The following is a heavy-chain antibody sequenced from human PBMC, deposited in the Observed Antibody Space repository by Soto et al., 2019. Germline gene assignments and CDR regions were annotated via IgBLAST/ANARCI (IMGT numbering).Heavy chain of an antibody. J-gene: IGHJ2*01. CDR2: LNIAGTI. CDR3: ARDRGEYTSSWFWYFSH. V-gene: IGHV4-4*07. Sequence: QLQESGPGLVKPSETLSLTCPVSGASISSFNWNWVRQPAGKGPEWVGRLNIAGTINYNPSLKSRITMSMDTSKNQISLHLRSVTAADTAIYYCARDRGEYTSSWFWYFSHWGHGTLVTVSS. CDR1: GASISSFN. D-gene: IGHD6-13*01.